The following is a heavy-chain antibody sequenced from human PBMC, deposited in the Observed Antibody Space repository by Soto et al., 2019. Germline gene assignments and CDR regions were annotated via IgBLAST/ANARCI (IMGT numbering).Heavy chain of an antibody. Sequence: ASVKVSCKVSGYTLTELSMHWVRQAPGKGLEWMGGFDPEDGETIYAQKFQGRVTMTEDTSTDTAYMELSGLRSEDTAVYYCATATSSGYAFDIWGQGTMVTVSS. D-gene: IGHD3-22*01. CDR1: GYTLTELS. V-gene: IGHV1-24*01. CDR2: FDPEDGET. CDR3: ATATSSGYAFDI. J-gene: IGHJ3*02.